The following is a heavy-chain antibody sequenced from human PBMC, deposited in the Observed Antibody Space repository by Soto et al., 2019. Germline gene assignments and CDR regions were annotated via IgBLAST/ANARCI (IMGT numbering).Heavy chain of an antibody. J-gene: IGHJ4*02. CDR3: ARDTGGYDYVAHDY. Sequence: QVQLVESGGGVVQPGRSLRLSCAASGFTFSSYGMHWVRQAPGKGLEWVAVIWYDGSNKYYADSVKGRFTISRDNSKNTLYLQMNSLRAEDTAVYYCARDTGGYDYVAHDYWGQGTLVTVSS. V-gene: IGHV3-33*01. CDR2: IWYDGSNK. D-gene: IGHD5-12*01. CDR1: GFTFSSYG.